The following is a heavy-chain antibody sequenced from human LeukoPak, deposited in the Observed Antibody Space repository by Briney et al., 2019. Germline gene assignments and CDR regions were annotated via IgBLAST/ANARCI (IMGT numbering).Heavy chain of an antibody. Sequence: PSETLSLTCTVSGGSISSYYWSWIRQPPGKGLEWIGYIYYSGSTNYNPSLKSRVTISVDTSKNQFSLKLSSVTAADTAVYYCARGDYGGNSHWGQGTLVTVSS. CDR3: ARGDYGGNSH. V-gene: IGHV4-59*08. J-gene: IGHJ4*02. CDR1: GGSISSYY. D-gene: IGHD4-23*01. CDR2: IYYSGST.